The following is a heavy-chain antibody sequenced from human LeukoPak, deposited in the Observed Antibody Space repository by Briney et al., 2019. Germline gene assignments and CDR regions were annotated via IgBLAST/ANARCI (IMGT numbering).Heavy chain of an antibody. CDR2: IYYSGST. J-gene: IGHJ4*02. CDR3: ARESWNYYFDY. V-gene: IGHV4-31*03. CDR1: GGSISSGGYY. D-gene: IGHD1-7*01. Sequence: PSETLSLTCTVSGGSISSGGYYWSWIRQHPGKGLEWIGYIYYSGSTYYNPSLKSRVTISVDTSKNQFSLKLSSVPAEDTAVYYCARESWNYYFDYWGQGTLVTVSS.